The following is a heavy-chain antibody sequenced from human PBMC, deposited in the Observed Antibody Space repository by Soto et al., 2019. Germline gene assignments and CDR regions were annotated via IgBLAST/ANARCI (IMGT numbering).Heavy chain of an antibody. D-gene: IGHD3-3*02. V-gene: IGHV1-46*01. J-gene: IGHJ4*02. CDR3: ARGGATIFGVIDS. CDR1: GYSFFSYY. Sequence: ASVKVSCKASGYSFFSYYIHWVRQAPGQGLEWMGRFLASGGNTDYAQRFRGRVSMTRDTSSTNTVSLEPTSLTSDDTAVYYCARGGATIFGVIDSWGQGTRVTV. CDR2: FLASGGNT.